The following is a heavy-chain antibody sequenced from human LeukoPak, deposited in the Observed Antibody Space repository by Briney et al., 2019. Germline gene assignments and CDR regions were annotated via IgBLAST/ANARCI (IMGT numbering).Heavy chain of an antibody. Sequence: GGTLRLSCAASGFTFSNSGMSWVRQAPGKGLEWVCRIKSKTDGGTTDYAAPVRGRFTIYSDDSKNTLYLQINSLKTQDTAVYYCTTEVTLDKEAWGQGTLVTVSS. J-gene: IGHJ4*02. CDR2: IKSKTDGGTT. CDR3: TTEVTLDKEA. V-gene: IGHV3-15*01. D-gene: IGHD5-18*01. CDR1: GFTFSNSG.